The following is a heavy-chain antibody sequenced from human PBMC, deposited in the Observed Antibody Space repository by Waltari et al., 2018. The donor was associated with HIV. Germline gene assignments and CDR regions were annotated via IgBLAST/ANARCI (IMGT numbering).Heavy chain of an antibody. CDR3: AREGIVAAPFDF. V-gene: IGHV3-30*01. CDR2: ISRDGSSK. D-gene: IGHD2-15*01. J-gene: IGHJ4*02. CDR1: GFIFRDFA. Sequence: LVESGGGLVQPGGSLRLSCAASGFIFRDFAIHWVRQAPGKGLEWAAVISRDGSSKYYADSVQGRFTISRDNSKNSLHLHMNSLRPKDTAVYYCAREGIVAAPFDFWGLGTLVTVSS.